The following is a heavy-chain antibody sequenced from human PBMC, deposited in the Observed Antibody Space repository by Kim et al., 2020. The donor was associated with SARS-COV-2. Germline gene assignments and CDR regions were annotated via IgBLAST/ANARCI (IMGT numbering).Heavy chain of an antibody. Sequence: GGSLRLSCAASGFTFSNAWMSWVRQAPGKGLEWVGRIKSKTDGGTTDYAAPVKGRFTISRDDSKNTLYLQMNSLKTEDTAVYYCTTEVLMGDYDYVWGSYEPPLAKNNWFDPWGQGTLVTVSS. V-gene: IGHV3-15*01. D-gene: IGHD3-16*01. CDR1: GFTFSNAW. CDR3: TTEVLMGDYDYVWGSYEPPLAKNNWFDP. J-gene: IGHJ5*02. CDR2: IKSKTDGGTT.